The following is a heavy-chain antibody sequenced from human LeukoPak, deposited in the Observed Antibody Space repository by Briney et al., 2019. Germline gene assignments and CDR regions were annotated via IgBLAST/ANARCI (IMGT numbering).Heavy chain of an antibody. Sequence: GGSLRLSCAASGFTFSSYAMTWVRQAPGKGLECVSAISGSGGSTYYADSVKGRFTISRDNSKNTLYLQMNSLRAEDTAVYYCAKVPVFSLTISEVVTDDAFDIWGQGTIVTVSS. J-gene: IGHJ3*02. CDR1: GFTFSSYA. CDR3: AKVPVFSLTISEVVTDDAFDI. CDR2: ISGSGGST. V-gene: IGHV3-23*01. D-gene: IGHD3-3*01.